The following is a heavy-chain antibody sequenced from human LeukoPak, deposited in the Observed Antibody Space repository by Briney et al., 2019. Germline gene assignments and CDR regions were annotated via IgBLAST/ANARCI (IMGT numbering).Heavy chain of an antibody. V-gene: IGHV1-2*02. CDR2: IYPNSGGT. D-gene: IGHD2-15*01. Sequence: ASVKVSCKASGYTFTGYYMHWVRQAPGQGLEWMGWIYPNSGGTKYAQKFQGRVTMTSDMSTSTVYMELSSLRSEDTAMYYCARRYCSGGGCPNDYWGQGTLVTVSS. CDR3: ARRYCSGGGCPNDY. J-gene: IGHJ4*02. CDR1: GYTFTGYY.